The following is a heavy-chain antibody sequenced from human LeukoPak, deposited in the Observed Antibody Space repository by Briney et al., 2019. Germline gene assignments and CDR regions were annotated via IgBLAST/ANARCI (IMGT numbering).Heavy chain of an antibody. Sequence: GGSLRLSCAASGFTFSNSALSWVRQAPGKGLEWVSDISGSGGSTYYADSVKGRFTISRDNSKNTLYLQMNSLRAEDMALYYCAKSAQRYSSSSDYYYYMDVWGKGTTVTVSS. J-gene: IGHJ6*03. V-gene: IGHV3-23*01. CDR1: GFTFSNSA. CDR2: ISGSGGST. CDR3: AKSAQRYSSSSDYYYYMDV. D-gene: IGHD6-6*01.